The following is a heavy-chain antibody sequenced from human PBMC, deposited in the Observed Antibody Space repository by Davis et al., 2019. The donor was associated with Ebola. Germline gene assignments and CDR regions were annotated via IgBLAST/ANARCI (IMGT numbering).Heavy chain of an antibody. CDR3: ARRGTSSWYAGWFDP. D-gene: IGHD6-13*01. Sequence: GSLRLSCTVSGGSISTYYWSWLRQPLGKGLEWIGYVHYSGSSNYNPSLKSRVTISVDTSKNQFSLKLSSVTAADTAMYYCARRGTSSWYAGWFDPWGQGTQVTVSS. CDR2: VHYSGSS. V-gene: IGHV4-59*08. CDR1: GGSISTYY. J-gene: IGHJ5*02.